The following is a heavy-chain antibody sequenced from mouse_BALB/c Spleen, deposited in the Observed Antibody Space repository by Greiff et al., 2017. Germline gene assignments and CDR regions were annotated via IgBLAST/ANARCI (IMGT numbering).Heavy chain of an antibody. D-gene: IGHD1-1*01. J-gene: IGHJ3*01. CDR3: ARSGYYYGRGYVGWFAY. CDR2: ISSGSSTT. V-gene: IGHV5-17*02. CDR1: GFTFSSFG. Sequence: EVKLEESGGGLVQPGGSRKLSCAASGFTFSSFGMHWVRQAPEKGLEWVAYISSGSSTTYYADRVKGRFTISRDNPKNTLFLQLTSLRSEDTAMCYWARSGYYYGRGYVGWFAYWGQGTLVTVSA.